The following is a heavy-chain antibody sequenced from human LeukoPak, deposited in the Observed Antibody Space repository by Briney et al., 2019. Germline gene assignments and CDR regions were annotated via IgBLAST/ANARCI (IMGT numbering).Heavy chain of an antibody. J-gene: IGHJ6*03. CDR3: ARVRGYSDYYYYMDV. D-gene: IGHD5-12*01. CDR2: INHSGST. CDR1: GGSISSSSYY. Sequence: PSETLSLTCTVSGGSISSSSYYWGWIRQPPGKGLEWIGEINHSGSTNYNPSLKSPVIISVDTSKNQFSLKLSSVTAADTAVYYCARVRGYSDYYYYMDVWGKGTTVTISS. V-gene: IGHV4-39*07.